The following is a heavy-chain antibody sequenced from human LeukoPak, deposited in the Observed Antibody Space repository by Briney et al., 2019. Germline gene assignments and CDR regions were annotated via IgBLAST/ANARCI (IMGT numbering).Heavy chain of an antibody. CDR2: IYYSGST. J-gene: IGHJ4*02. V-gene: IGHV4-39*07. D-gene: IGHD6-19*01. Sequence: SETLSLTCTVSGGSISSSSYYWGWIRQPPGKGLEWIGSIYYSGSTYYNPSLKSRVTISVDTSKNQFSLKLSSVTAADTAVYYCARGLPGITVADFWGQGTLVTVSS. CDR1: GGSISSSSYY. CDR3: ARGLPGITVADF.